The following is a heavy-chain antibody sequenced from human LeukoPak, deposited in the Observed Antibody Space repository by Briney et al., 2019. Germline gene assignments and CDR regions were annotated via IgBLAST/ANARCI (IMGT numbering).Heavy chain of an antibody. J-gene: IGHJ3*02. Sequence: GASVKVPCKASGYTFTSYDINWVRQATGQGLEWMGWMNPNSGNTGYAQKFQGRVTMTRNTSISTAYMELSSLRSEDTAVYYCALALGYYYDSRGAFDIWGQGTMVTVSS. CDR1: GYTFTSYD. CDR2: MNPNSGNT. CDR3: ALALGYYYDSRGAFDI. V-gene: IGHV1-8*01. D-gene: IGHD3-22*01.